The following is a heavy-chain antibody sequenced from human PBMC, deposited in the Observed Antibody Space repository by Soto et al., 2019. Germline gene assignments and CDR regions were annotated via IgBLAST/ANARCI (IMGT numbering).Heavy chain of an antibody. CDR3: TTDPYYDFWGGIPIDY. J-gene: IGHJ4*02. CDR2: IKSKTDGGTT. V-gene: IGHV3-15*01. CDR1: GFTFSNAW. Sequence: TGGSLRLSCAASGFTFSNAWMSWVRQAPGKGLEWVGRIKSKTDGGTTDYAAPVKGRFTISRDDSKNTLYLQMNSLKTEDTAVYYCTTDPYYDFWGGIPIDYWGQGTLVTVSS. D-gene: IGHD3-3*01.